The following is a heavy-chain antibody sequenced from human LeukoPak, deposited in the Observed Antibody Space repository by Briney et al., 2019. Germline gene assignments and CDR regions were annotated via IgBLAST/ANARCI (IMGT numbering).Heavy chain of an antibody. CDR1: GFTFSSYA. Sequence: PGGSLRLSCAASGFTFSSYAMSWVRQAPGKGLEWVSSISSSSYIYYADSVKGRFTISRDNAKNSLYLQMNSLRAEDTAVYYCARDSASSGDQAFDSWGQGTLVTVSS. J-gene: IGHJ4*02. CDR2: ISSSSYI. V-gene: IGHV3-21*01. CDR3: ARDSASSGDQAFDS. D-gene: IGHD3-10*01.